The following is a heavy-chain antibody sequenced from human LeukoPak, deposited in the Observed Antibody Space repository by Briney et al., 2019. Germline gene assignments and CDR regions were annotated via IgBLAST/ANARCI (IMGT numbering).Heavy chain of an antibody. Sequence: GGSLRLSCAASGFTFSSYGMHWVRQAPGKGLEWAAVIWYDGSNKYYADSVKGRFTISRDNSKNTLYLQMNSLRAEDTAVYYCARDGEGPFDYWGQGTLVTVSS. CDR2: IWYDGSNK. V-gene: IGHV3-33*01. D-gene: IGHD7-27*01. CDR1: GFTFSSYG. CDR3: ARDGEGPFDY. J-gene: IGHJ4*02.